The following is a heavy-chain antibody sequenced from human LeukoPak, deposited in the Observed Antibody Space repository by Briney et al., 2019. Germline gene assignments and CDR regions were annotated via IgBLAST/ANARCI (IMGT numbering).Heavy chain of an antibody. CDR3: GKTTVGYSSGEKPAWPVDY. J-gene: IGHJ4*02. Sequence: GGSLRLSCAASGFIFSNYARNWVRQAPGKGLEWVSTIRESGGDTHYAAPVKGRFHNCRDNSRKTVYLQINSLRAEDTAVYYCGKTTVGYSSGEKPAWPVDYWGQGTLVTVSS. CDR1: GFIFSNYA. CDR2: IRESGGDT. D-gene: IGHD5-18*01. V-gene: IGHV3-23*01.